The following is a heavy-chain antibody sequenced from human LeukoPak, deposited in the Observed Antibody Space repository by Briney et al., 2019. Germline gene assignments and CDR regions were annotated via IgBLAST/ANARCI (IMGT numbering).Heavy chain of an antibody. Sequence: GGSLRLSCAASGFTFSSYSMNWVRQAPGKGLEWVSSISSSSSYIYYADSVKGRFTISRDNAKNSLYLQMNSLRAEDTAVYYCARSGSSESSPFDYWGQGALVTVSS. D-gene: IGHD3-10*01. CDR3: ARSGSSESSPFDY. J-gene: IGHJ4*02. V-gene: IGHV3-21*01. CDR2: ISSSSSYI. CDR1: GFTFSSYS.